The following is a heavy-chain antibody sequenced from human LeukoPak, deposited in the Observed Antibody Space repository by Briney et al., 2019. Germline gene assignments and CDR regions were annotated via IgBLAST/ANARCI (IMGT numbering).Heavy chain of an antibody. V-gene: IGHV4-59*12. Sequence: SETLSLTCTVSGGSISSYYWSWIRQPPGKGLEWIGYIYYSGSTNYNPSLKSRVTISVDTSKNQFSLKLSSVTAADTAVYYCARAGYCSGGSCYSSFDYWGQGTLVTVSS. CDR1: GGSISSYY. CDR3: ARAGYCSGGSCYSSFDY. J-gene: IGHJ4*02. CDR2: IYYSGST. D-gene: IGHD2-15*01.